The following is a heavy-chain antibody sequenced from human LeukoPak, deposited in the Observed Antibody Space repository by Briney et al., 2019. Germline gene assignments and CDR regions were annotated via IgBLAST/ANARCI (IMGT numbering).Heavy chain of an antibody. V-gene: IGHV4-59*01. D-gene: IGHD3-22*01. CDR2: IYNSGST. Sequence: PSETLSLTCTVSGGSISTYYWSWLRQPPGKGLEWIAYIYNSGSTNSNPSLKSRVTISVDTSKNQFSLRLSSVTAADTAVYYCARIYYDSGAYYRRAFDIWGQGTMVSVSS. J-gene: IGHJ3*02. CDR3: ARIYYDSGAYYRRAFDI. CDR1: GGSISTYY.